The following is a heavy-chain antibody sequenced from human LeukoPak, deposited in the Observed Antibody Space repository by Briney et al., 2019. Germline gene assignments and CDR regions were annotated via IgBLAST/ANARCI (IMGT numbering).Heavy chain of an antibody. D-gene: IGHD3-22*01. CDR2: INPSGGST. J-gene: IGHJ4*02. V-gene: IGHV1-46*03. CDR1: GYTFTSYY. CDR3: ARATMIVVAPDY. Sequence: ASVRVSCKASGYTFTSYYMHWVRQAPGQGLEWMGIINPSGGSTSYAQKFQGRVTMTRDTSTSTVYMELSSLRSEDTAVYYCARATMIVVAPDYWGQGTLVTVSS.